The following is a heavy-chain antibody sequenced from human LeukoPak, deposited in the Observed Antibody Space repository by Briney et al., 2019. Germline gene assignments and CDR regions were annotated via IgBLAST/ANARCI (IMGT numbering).Heavy chain of an antibody. CDR2: ISGSGGST. D-gene: IGHD3-10*01. CDR3: ARPGSGSYPKGWFDP. J-gene: IGHJ5*02. Sequence: GGSLRLSCAASGFTFSSYGMSWVRQAPGKGLEWVSAISGSGGSTYYADSVKGRFTIPRDNAKTSLYLQMHSLRAEDTAVYYCARPGSGSYPKGWFDPWGQGTLVTVSS. V-gene: IGHV3-23*01. CDR1: GFTFSSYG.